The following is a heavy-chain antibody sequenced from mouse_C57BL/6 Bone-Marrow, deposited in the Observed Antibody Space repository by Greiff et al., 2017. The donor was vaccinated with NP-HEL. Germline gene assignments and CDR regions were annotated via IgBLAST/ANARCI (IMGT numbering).Heavy chain of an antibody. J-gene: IGHJ1*03. Sequence: EVNLVESGAELVRPGSSVKMSCKTSGCTFTSYGINWVKQRPGQGLEWIGYIYIGNGYTEYNEKFKGKAKLTSDTSSSTAYMQLSSLTSEDSAIYFCARKGTWERYFDVWGTGTTVTVSS. CDR1: GCTFTSYG. CDR2: IYIGNGYT. V-gene: IGHV1-58*01. CDR3: ARKGTWERYFDV. D-gene: IGHD4-1*01.